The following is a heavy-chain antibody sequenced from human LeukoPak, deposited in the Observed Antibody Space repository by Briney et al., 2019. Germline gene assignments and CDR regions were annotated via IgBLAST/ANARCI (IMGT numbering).Heavy chain of an antibody. CDR1: GFTFSSYS. CDR2: ISSSSSTI. CDR3: ARDRGGSYSAIDY. Sequence: GGSLTLSCAASGFTFSSYSMNWVRQAPAKGLEWVSFISSSSSTIYYADSVKGRFTISRDNAKNSLYLQMNSLRAEDTAVYYCARDRGGSYSAIDYWGQGTLVTVSS. V-gene: IGHV3-48*04. D-gene: IGHD1-26*01. J-gene: IGHJ4*02.